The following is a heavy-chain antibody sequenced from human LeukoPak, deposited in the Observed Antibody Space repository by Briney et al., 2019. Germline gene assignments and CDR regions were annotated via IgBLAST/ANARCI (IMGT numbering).Heavy chain of an antibody. CDR1: GFTFSSCA. J-gene: IGHJ4*02. CDR3: ARAPRRFRGIIITPLYYFDY. V-gene: IGHV3-23*01. D-gene: IGHD3-10*01. CDR2: IIDSGNSI. Sequence: GGSLRLSCAASGFTFSSCAMSWVRQAPGKGLEWVSTIIDSGNSIYYADSAGGRFTISRDNSKNTLYLQMNSLRAEGTAVYYCARAPRRFRGIIITPLYYFDYWGQGTLVTVSS.